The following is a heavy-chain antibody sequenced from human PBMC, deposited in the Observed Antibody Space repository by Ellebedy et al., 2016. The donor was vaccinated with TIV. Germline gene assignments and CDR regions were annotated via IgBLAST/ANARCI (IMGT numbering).Heavy chain of an antibody. CDR2: INTNSGGS. Sequence: ASVKVSCXASGYTFTEYSVYWMRQAPGQGLEWMGWINTNSGGSKYGQEFQGRITMTRDTSISTAFMELNSLTSDDTAIYYCARNGLSLDYWGQGTLVTVSS. D-gene: IGHD2-8*01. J-gene: IGHJ4*02. CDR3: ARNGLSLDY. CDR1: GYTFTEYS. V-gene: IGHV1-2*02.